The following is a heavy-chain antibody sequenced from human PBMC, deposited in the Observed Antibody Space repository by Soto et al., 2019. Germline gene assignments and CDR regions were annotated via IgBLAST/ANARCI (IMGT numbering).Heavy chain of an antibody. CDR1: GFTFSSYS. J-gene: IGHJ3*01. V-gene: IGHV3-21*06. D-gene: IGHD2-2*02. CDR3: VRGGRGYTRVDVFDF. CDR2: IASSSSPI. Sequence: EVQLVESGGGLVKPGGSLRLSCVDSGFTFSSYSMNWVRQAPGKGLEWVSSIASSSSPIFYADSLKGRFTISRDNAKNSLYLHMNSLRVEYTAVYYCVRGGRGYTRVDVFDFWGQGTMVTVSS.